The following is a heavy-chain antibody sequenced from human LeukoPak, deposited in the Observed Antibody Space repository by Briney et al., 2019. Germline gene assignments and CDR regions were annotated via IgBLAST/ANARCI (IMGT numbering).Heavy chain of an antibody. J-gene: IGHJ5*02. CDR1: GGSISSGSYY. CDR2: IYTSGST. D-gene: IGHD6-13*01. CDR3: ARRRGSSSWYGYNWFDP. Sequence: SETLSLTCTVSGGSISSGSYYWSWIRQPAGKGLEWIGRIYTSGSTNYNPSLKSRVTISVDTSKNQFSLKLSSVTAADTAVYYCARRRGSSSWYGYNWFDPWGQGTLVTVSS. V-gene: IGHV4-61*02.